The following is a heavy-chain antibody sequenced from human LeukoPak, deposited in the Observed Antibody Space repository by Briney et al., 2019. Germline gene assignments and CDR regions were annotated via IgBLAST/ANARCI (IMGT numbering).Heavy chain of an antibody. CDR3: ARESYSYGYDY. V-gene: IGHV4-59*01. Sequence: SATLSLTCTVSGASISSYYWSWIRQPPGKGLEWIGYIYHSASTNYNPSLKSRVTISVDTSKNQFSLKLSSVTAADTAVYYCARESYSYGYDYWGQGTLVTVSS. J-gene: IGHJ4*02. CDR1: GASISSYY. D-gene: IGHD5-18*01. CDR2: IYHSAST.